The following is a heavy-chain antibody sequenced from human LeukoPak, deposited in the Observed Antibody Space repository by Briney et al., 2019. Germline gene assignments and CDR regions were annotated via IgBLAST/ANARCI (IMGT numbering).Heavy chain of an antibody. CDR1: GGSFSTYY. V-gene: IGHV4-59*01. CDR3: ARENSYYDSSGYYYGSGYFDF. CDR2: IYYSGST. D-gene: IGHD3-22*01. Sequence: LETLSLTCTVSGGSFSTYYWSWIRQPPGKGLEWIGYIYYSGSTNYNPSLQSRVTISVDTSNNQFSLRLSSVTAADTAVYYCARENSYYDSSGYYYGSGYFDFWGQGTLVTVSS. J-gene: IGHJ4*02.